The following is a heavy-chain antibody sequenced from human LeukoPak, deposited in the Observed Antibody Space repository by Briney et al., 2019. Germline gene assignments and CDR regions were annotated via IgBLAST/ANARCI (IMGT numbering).Heavy chain of an antibody. V-gene: IGHV2-5*01. CDR2: IYWNDDR. J-gene: IGHJ5*02. Sequence: SGPTLLKPTQTLTLICSFSGFSLGTSGVAVDWIRQPPGKALVWLALIYWNDDRRFSPSLKSRLTITRDTSKNQVVLTWANMYPVDTAIYHCGNRRRVVQLERLFSCPQTNNWFDAWSPGSLVT. D-gene: IGHD1-1*01. CDR3: GNRRRVVQLERLFSCPQTNNWFDA. CDR1: GFSLGTSGVA.